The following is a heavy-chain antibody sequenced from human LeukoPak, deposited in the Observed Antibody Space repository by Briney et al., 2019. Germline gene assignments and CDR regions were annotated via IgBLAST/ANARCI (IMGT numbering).Heavy chain of an antibody. CDR2: IHFDGSTK. CDR3: AKDQCTRTSCDGYPGY. Sequence: PGVSLRLSCAASGFTFSSYGMHWVRQAPGKGLEWVAFIHFDGSTKYSGDSVKGRFTISRDNSKNTLYLQMNSLRPEDTAVYYCAKDQCTRTSCDGYPGYWGQGSLVTVSS. J-gene: IGHJ4*02. V-gene: IGHV3-30*02. CDR1: GFTFSSYG. D-gene: IGHD2-2*01.